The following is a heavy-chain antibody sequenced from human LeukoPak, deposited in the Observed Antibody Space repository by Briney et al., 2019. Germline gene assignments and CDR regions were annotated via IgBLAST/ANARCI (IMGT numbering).Heavy chain of an antibody. V-gene: IGHV1-69*06. CDR2: IIPVFGTT. J-gene: IGHJ4*02. Sequence: SVKVSCKASGYTFNTYGITWVRQAPGQGLEWLGGIIPVFGTTTYAQKFQAKVTMTADKSTNTAYLEISSLTSDDTAVYYCARCSPGDSSNFYAVLQYWGQGTLVTVSS. CDR1: GYTFNTYG. CDR3: ARCSPGDSSNFYAVLQY. D-gene: IGHD3-22*01.